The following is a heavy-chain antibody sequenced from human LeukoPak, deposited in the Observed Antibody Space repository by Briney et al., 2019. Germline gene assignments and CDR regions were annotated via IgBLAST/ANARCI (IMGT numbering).Heavy chain of an antibody. CDR1: GYSFSTYA. D-gene: IGHD3-10*01. Sequence: ASVKVPCKPSGYSFSTYAMQWVRQAPGQRLEWMGWINVGNGNTKYSQKFQGRVTLTRDTSASTAYMELGSLRSEDTAVYYCARDNGDYYGSGSFDYWGQGTLVTVSS. CDR2: INVGNGNT. CDR3: ARDNGDYYGSGSFDY. V-gene: IGHV1-3*01. J-gene: IGHJ4*02.